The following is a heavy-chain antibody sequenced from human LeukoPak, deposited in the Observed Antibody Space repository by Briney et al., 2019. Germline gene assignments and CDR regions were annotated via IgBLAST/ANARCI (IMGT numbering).Heavy chain of an antibody. J-gene: IGHJ2*01. CDR1: GGSITSSSYY. D-gene: IGHD6-13*01. V-gene: IGHV4-39*07. CDR2: IHYSGST. Sequence: SETLSLTCTVSGGSITSSSYYWGWIRQPPGKGLEWIGNIHYSGSTYYNPSLNSRVTISVDTSKNQSSLKLSSVTAADTAVYYCARVYYSSSYDYWYFDLWGRGTLVTVSS. CDR3: ARVYYSSSYDYWYFDL.